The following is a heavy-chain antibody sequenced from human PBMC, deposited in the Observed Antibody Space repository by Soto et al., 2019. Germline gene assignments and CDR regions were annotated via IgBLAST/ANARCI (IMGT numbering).Heavy chain of an antibody. J-gene: IGHJ2*01. Sequence: PSETLSLTCAVYGGSFSDNFWSWIRQPPGKGLEWIGEINHSRRTNYNPSLKSRVTISVDTSKNQFSLKLSSVTAADTAVYYCARFNWYFDLWGRGTLVTVSS. CDR2: INHSRRT. V-gene: IGHV4-34*01. CDR1: GGSFSDNF. CDR3: ARFNWYFDL.